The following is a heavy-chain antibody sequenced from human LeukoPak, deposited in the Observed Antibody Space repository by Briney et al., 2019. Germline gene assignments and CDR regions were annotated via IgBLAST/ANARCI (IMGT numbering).Heavy chain of an antibody. CDR1: GFTFSSYS. J-gene: IGHJ4*02. V-gene: IGHV3-21*01. CDR3: ARADSSGWFVDY. D-gene: IGHD6-19*01. CDR2: ISSSSSYI. Sequence: GGSLRLSCAASGFTFSSYSMSWVRQAPGKGLEWVSSISSSSSYIYYADSVKGRFTISRDNAKNSLYLQMNSLRAEDTAVYYCARADSSGWFVDYWGQGTLVTVSS.